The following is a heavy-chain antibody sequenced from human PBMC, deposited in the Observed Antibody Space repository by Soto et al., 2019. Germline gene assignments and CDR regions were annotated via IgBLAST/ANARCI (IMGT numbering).Heavy chain of an antibody. Sequence: KASETLSLTCTVSGGSISSGGYYWSWIRQHPGKGLEWIGYIYYSGSTYYNPSLKSRVTISVDTSKNQSSLKPSSVTAADTAVYYCARISGYSYGYSDYWGQGTLVTVSS. V-gene: IGHV4-31*03. CDR2: IYYSGST. J-gene: IGHJ4*02. CDR1: GGSISSGGYY. D-gene: IGHD5-18*01. CDR3: ARISGYSYGYSDY.